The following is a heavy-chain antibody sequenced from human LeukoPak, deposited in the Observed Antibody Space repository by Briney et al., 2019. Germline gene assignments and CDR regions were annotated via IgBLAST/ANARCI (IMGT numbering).Heavy chain of an antibody. CDR2: IYYSGST. J-gene: IGHJ6*03. D-gene: IGHD4-11*01. V-gene: IGHV4-59*12. CDR1: GGSISSYY. CDR3: TRNRGSTVITDHYYYYYMDV. Sequence: SETLSLTCTVSGGSISSYYWSWIRQPPGKGLEWIGYIYYSGSTNYNPSLKSRVTISVDTSKNQFSLKLSSVTAADTAVYYCTRNRGSTVITDHYYYYYMDVWGKGTTVTVSS.